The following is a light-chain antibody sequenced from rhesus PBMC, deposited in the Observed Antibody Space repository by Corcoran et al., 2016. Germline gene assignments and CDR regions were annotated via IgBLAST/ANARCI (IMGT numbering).Light chain of an antibody. CDR1: QSLLHSNGETY. CDR3: MQSTKAPYS. Sequence: DIVMTQTPLSLPVTPGEPASISCRSSQSLLHSNGETYLDWYLQKPGKSPRRLIYKVTNRESGVPDRFRGSGSGRDFTLKISRVEPEDVGVYYCMQSTKAPYSFGQGTKVEIK. CDR2: KVT. J-gene: IGKJ2*01. V-gene: IGKV2S2*01.